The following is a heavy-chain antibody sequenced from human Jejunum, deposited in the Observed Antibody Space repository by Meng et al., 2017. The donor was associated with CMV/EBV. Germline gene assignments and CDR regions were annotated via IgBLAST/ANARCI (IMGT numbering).Heavy chain of an antibody. CDR2: IYYSGST. D-gene: IGHD3-3*01. V-gene: IGHV4-39*01. CDR1: YY. Sequence: YYGGWIRQSPGKGLEWIGSIYYSGSTYYNPSLKSRVTISVDTSKNQFSLKLSSVTAADTAVYYCARAVLRFLEWDLSPHPYGMEVWGQGTTVTVSS. J-gene: IGHJ6*02. CDR3: ARAVLRFLEWDLSPHPYGMEV.